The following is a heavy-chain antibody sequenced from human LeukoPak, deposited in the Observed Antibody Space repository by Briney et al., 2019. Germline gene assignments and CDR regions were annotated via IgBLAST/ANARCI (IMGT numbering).Heavy chain of an antibody. D-gene: IGHD2-15*01. V-gene: IGHV4-31*03. CDR2: IYYRGSS. CDR1: GGSISSGGYY. Sequence: TSETLSLTCTVSGGSISSGGYYWSWIRQSPGKGLEWIGYIYYRGSSYYNPSLKSRVTISEDTSKNQFSLNLSSVTAADTAVHYCARRVSGGSFDFWGQGTLVTVSS. CDR3: ARRVSGGSFDF. J-gene: IGHJ4*02.